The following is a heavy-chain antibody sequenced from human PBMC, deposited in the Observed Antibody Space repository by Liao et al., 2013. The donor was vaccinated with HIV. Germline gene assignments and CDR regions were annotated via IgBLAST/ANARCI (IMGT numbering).Heavy chain of an antibody. V-gene: IGHV4-61*02. CDR1: GGSISNGTFY. D-gene: IGHD2-2*01. CDR2: IYTSGST. Sequence: QVQLQESGPGLVKPSQTLSLTCSVSGGSISNGTFYWSWIRQPAGKGLEWIGRIYTSGSTNYNPSLKSRVTMSVDTSKNQFSLNLSSVTAADTAVYYCARSIVVVPGDAFDIWGQGTKVTVSS. CDR3: ARSIVVVPGDAFDI. J-gene: IGHJ3*02.